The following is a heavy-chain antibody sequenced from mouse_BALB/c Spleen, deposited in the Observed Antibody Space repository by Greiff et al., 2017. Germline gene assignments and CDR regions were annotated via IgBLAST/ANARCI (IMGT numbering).Heavy chain of an antibody. V-gene: IGHV1-69*02. J-gene: IGHJ2*01. CDR2: IYPSDSYT. CDR1: GYTFTSYW. Sequence: VQLQQPGAELVRPGASVKLSCKASGYTFTSYWINWVKQRPGQGLEWIGNIYPSDSYTNYNQKFKDKATLTVDKSSSTAYMQLSSPTSEDSAVYYCTRDLRQLGLRSDYWGQGTTLTVSS. D-gene: IGHD3-2*01. CDR3: TRDLRQLGLRSDY.